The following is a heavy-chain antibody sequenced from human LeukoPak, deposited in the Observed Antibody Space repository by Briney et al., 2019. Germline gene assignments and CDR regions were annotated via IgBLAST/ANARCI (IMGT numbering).Heavy chain of an antibody. CDR1: GFTFSSYS. D-gene: IGHD1-26*01. V-gene: IGHV3-21*01. CDR3: AGDGPIVGATTVD. J-gene: IGHJ4*02. Sequence: GGSLRLSCAASGFTFSSYSMNWVRQAPGKGLEWVSSISSSSSYIYYADSVKGRFTISRDNAKNSLYLQMNSLRAEDTAVYYCAGDGPIVGATTVDWGQGTLVTVSS. CDR2: ISSSSSYI.